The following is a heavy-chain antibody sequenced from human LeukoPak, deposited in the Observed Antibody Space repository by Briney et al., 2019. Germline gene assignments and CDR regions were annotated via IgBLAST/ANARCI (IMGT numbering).Heavy chain of an antibody. D-gene: IGHD1-26*01. V-gene: IGHV3-30*18. Sequence: GGFLRLSCAASGFTFSSYGMHWVRQAPGKGLEWVAVISYDGSNKYYADSVKGRFTISRDNSKNTLYLQMNSLRAEDTAVYYCAKTTSLVGARRDAFDIWGQGTMVTVSS. CDR1: GFTFSSYG. J-gene: IGHJ3*02. CDR3: AKTTSLVGARRDAFDI. CDR2: ISYDGSNK.